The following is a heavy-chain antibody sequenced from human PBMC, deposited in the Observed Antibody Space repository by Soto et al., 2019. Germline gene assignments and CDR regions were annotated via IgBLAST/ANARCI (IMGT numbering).Heavy chain of an antibody. D-gene: IGHD1-26*01. CDR1: GFTFNTHW. CDR2: IHFDGITT. J-gene: IGHJ4*02. Sequence: GGSLRLSCTASGFTFNTHWMHWVRQAPGKGLVWGSRIHFDGITTNYADSVKGRLTVSRENAKNTACLHVNTLRDEDTAVYYSARGGAMGVDDWGQGTLVTVCS. V-gene: IGHV3-74*01. CDR3: ARGGAMGVDD.